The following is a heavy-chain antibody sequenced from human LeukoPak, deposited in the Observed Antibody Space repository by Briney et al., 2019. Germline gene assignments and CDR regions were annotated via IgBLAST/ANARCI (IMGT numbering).Heavy chain of an antibody. V-gene: IGHV4-39*07. CDR1: GVSISSSSYY. CDR2: IYYSGSA. D-gene: IGHD5-24*01. Sequence: SETLSLTCAVYGVSISSSSYYWGWIRQPPGKGLEWIGSIYYSGSAYYNPSLKSRVSISVDTSKNQFSLKLRSVTAADTAVYYCASPMAWAHNRRDSDYWGLGTLVTVSS. CDR3: ASPMAWAHNRRDSDY. J-gene: IGHJ4*02.